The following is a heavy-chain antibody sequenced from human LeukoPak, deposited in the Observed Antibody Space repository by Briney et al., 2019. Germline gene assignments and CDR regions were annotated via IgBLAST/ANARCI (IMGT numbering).Heavy chain of an antibody. D-gene: IGHD5/OR15-5a*01. CDR3: ASSTTLQQVDF. Sequence: SETLSLTCTVSGASISSHYCNWIRQSPGKGLEWIGYIYSSGSTQYSPSVKSRVTISIITSKNQFSLRLTSVTAADTAVYYCASSTTLQQVDFWGQGTQVTVSS. J-gene: IGHJ4*02. CDR1: GASISSHY. CDR2: IYSSGST. V-gene: IGHV4-59*11.